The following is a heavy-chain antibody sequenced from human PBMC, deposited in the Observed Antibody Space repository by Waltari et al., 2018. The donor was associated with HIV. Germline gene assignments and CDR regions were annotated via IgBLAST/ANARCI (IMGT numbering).Heavy chain of an antibody. CDR3: AKTGYGDYGRDD. V-gene: IGHV3-30*18. D-gene: IGHD4-17*01. J-gene: IGHJ4*02. Sequence: GLEWVAVISYDGSNKFYTDSVKGRFTISRDNSKNTLYLQMNSLRAEDTAVYYCAKTGYGDYGRDDWGQGTLVTVSS. CDR2: ISYDGSNK.